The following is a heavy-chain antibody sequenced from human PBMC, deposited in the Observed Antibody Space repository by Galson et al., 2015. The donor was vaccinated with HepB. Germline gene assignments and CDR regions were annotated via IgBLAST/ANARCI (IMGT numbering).Heavy chain of an antibody. CDR2: IYYSGST. D-gene: IGHD3-10*01. Sequence: LRLSCAPSGFTFNMYAMSWVRQAPGKGLEWTGYIYYSGSTNYNPSLKSRVTISVDTSKNQFSLKLSSVTAADTAVYYCAREVDSGDGHFFDYWGQGTLVTVSS. CDR3: AREVDSGDGHFFDY. V-gene: IGHV4-59*01. J-gene: IGHJ4*02. CDR1: GFTFNMYA.